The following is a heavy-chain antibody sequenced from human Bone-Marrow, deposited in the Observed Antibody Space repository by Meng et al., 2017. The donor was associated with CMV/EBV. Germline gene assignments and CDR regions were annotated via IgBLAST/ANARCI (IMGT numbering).Heavy chain of an antibody. CDR2: IRYDGSNK. CDR1: GFTFSSYG. CDR3: AKDTYCSSTSCYSYYYYYGMDV. J-gene: IGHJ6*02. D-gene: IGHD2-2*01. V-gene: IGHV3-30*02. Sequence: GGSLRLSCAASGFTFSSYGMHWVRQAPGKGLEWVAFIRYDGSNKYYADSLKGRFTISRDNSKNTLYLQMNSLRDEDTAVYYCAKDTYCSSTSCYSYYYYYGMDVWGQGTTVTVYS.